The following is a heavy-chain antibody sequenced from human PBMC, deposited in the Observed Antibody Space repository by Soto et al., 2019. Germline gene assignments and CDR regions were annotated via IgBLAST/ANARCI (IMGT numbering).Heavy chain of an antibody. CDR2: MNPNSGGT. CDR1: GYTFTNYY. D-gene: IGHD6-19*01. CDR3: ASAAVTGTAGLDF. V-gene: IGHV1-2*02. Sequence: ASVKVSCKASGYTFTNYYMHWLRQAPGQGLEWMGWMNPNSGGTKSAEKFQGRVTMTRDTSISTAYMELSRLTSDDTAVYYCASAAVTGTAGLDFWGQGTQVTVSS. J-gene: IGHJ4*02.